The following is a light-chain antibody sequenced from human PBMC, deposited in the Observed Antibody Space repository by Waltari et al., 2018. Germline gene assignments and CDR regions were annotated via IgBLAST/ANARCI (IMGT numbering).Light chain of an antibody. V-gene: IGKV1-39*01. J-gene: IGKJ4*01. CDR3: QQSYSTPLT. CDR2: AAS. CDR1: QSISSY. Sequence: DIQMPQSPSSLSASVGDRVTITCRASQSISSYLNWYQQKPGKAPKLLIYAASSLQSGVPSRFSGSGSATDFTLNISRLQPDDFATYDCQQSYSTPLTFGGGTKVAIK.